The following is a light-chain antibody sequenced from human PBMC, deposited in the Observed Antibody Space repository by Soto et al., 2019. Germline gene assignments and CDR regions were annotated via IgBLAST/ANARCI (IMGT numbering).Light chain of an antibody. V-gene: IGKV3-11*01. J-gene: IGKJ5*01. CDR2: DAS. Sequence: ITQAPASLCFSPAATASLSWRASQSVSSYLAWYQQKPGQAPRLLIYDASNRATGIPARFSGSGSGTDFTLTISSLEPEDFAVYYCQQRSNWPPLITFGQGTRLEI. CDR3: QQRSNWPPLIT. CDR1: QSVSSY.